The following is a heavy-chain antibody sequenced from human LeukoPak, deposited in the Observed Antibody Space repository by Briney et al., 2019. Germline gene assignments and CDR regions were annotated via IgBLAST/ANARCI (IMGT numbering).Heavy chain of an antibody. CDR3: ARGVMITFGGVIVPYYFDY. CDR1: NYTFISYG. CDR2: ISAYNGNT. D-gene: IGHD3-16*02. V-gene: IGHV1-18*01. Sequence: ASVKVSCKASNYTFISYGISWVRQAPGQGLEWMGWISAYNGNTNYAQKLQGRVTMTTDTSTSTAYMELRSLRSDDTAVYHCARGVMITFGGVIVPYYFDYWGQGTLVTVSS. J-gene: IGHJ4*02.